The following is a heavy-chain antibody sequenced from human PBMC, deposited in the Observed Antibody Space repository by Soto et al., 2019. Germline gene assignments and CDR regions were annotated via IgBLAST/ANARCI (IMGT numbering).Heavy chain of an antibody. CDR1: GFTFSSFE. D-gene: IGHD6-13*01. Sequence: GGALRLSCAASGFTFSSFEMNWFRQAPGKGLEWVSYISSSGTSIYYADSVKGRFTISRDNAKNSLYLQMNSLRVEDTAIYYCARELAAVGSFDYWGQGNLVTVSS. V-gene: IGHV3-48*03. J-gene: IGHJ4*02. CDR3: ARELAAVGSFDY. CDR2: ISSSGTSI.